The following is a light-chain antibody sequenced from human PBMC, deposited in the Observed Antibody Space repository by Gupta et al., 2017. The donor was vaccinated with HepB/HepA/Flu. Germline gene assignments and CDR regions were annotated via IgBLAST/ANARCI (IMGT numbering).Light chain of an antibody. V-gene: IGLV2-14*03. Sequence: QSALTQPASVSGSPGQSITISCTGTGSDVGGYNFVSWYQQHPGKAPKLRSYDVTYRPSGVSYRFSGSKSGNTASLNISGLQAEDEADDDGTSYTSSSTLGVCGTGTKVT. J-gene: IGLJ1*01. CDR3: TSYTSSSTLGV. CDR1: GSDVGGYNF. CDR2: DVT.